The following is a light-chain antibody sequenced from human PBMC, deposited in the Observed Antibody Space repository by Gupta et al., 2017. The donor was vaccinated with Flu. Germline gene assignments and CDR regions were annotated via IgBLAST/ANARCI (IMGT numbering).Light chain of an antibody. Sequence: LGKTASIYCRASISCGDSDGKTYLGWFYQRQHQAPRRLIFKVANRDAGVQDRFRGRGFGNDVSLKISRGEEEDVGVYYFRQDKHWPPFTFGHGTNVDIK. V-gene: IGKV2-30*01. CDR3: RQDKHWPPFT. J-gene: IGKJ3*01. CDR2: KVA. CDR1: ISCGDSDGKTY.